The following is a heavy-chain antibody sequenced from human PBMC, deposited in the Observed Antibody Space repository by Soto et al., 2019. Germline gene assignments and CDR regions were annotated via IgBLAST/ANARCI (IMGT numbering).Heavy chain of an antibody. J-gene: IGHJ4*02. V-gene: IGHV1-58*01. CDR2: IVVGSGNT. D-gene: IGHD3-10*01. Sequence: GASVKVSCKASGSTFLSSAVQWVRQARGQRLEWIGWIVVGSGNTNYAQKFQEGVTIARDMSTDTAYMELSNLRSDDTAVYYCAAGLRKGTGTLDYWGQGTLVTVSS. CDR3: AAGLRKGTGTLDY. CDR1: GSTFLSSA.